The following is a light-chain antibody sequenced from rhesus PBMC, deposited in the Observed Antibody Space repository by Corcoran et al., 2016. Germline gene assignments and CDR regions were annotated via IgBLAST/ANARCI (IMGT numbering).Light chain of an antibody. CDR2: KAS. CDR3: HQYSSRPYS. V-gene: IGKV1-22*01. J-gene: IGKJ2*01. CDR1: QGISSW. Sequence: DIQMTQSPSSLSASVGDTVTITCRASQGISSWLAWYQQKPGKAPKLLIYKASSLQSGVPSRFSGSGSGTDFTLPFPSLQSEDFATYYCHQYSSRPYSFGQGTKVEIK.